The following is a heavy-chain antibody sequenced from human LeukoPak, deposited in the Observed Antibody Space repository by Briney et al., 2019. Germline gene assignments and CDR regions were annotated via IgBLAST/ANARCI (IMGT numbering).Heavy chain of an antibody. V-gene: IGHV3-48*03. Sequence: GGSLRLSCAASGFTFSSYEMNWVRQAPGKGLEWVSYISSSGSTIYYADSVKGRFTISRDNAKNSLYLQMNSLRAEDTAVYYCASHWGRGGAHLLDWGQGTLVTVSS. D-gene: IGHD2-21*01. CDR2: ISSSGSTI. CDR3: ASHWGRGGAHLLD. CDR1: GFTFSSYE. J-gene: IGHJ4*02.